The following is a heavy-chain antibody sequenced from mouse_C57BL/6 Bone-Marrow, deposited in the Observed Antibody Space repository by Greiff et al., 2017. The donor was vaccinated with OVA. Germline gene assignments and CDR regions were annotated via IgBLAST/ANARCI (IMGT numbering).Heavy chain of an antibody. CDR3: ARILYSNSFAY. CDR1: GYTFTSYG. D-gene: IGHD2-5*01. V-gene: IGHV1-81*01. CDR2: IYPRSGNT. Sequence: VKLMESGAELARPGASVKLSCKASGYTFTSYGISWVKQRTGQGLEWIGEIYPRSGNTYYNEKFKGKATLTADKSSSTAYMELRSLTSEDSAVYFCARILYSNSFAYWGQGTLVTVSA. J-gene: IGHJ3*01.